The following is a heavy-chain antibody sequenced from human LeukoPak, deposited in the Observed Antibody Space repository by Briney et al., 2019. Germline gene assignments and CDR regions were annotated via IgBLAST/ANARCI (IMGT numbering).Heavy chain of an antibody. CDR2: ISSSGRMI. D-gene: IGHD5-18*01. J-gene: IGHJ4*02. V-gene: IGHV3-48*03. Sequence: PGGSLRLSCAASGXTFSSYEMNWVRQAPGEGQEWVSYISSSGRMIHYADSVKGRFTISRDNAKNTLYLQMNSLRADDTAVYYCARVDSYGPTFDYWGQGTLVTVSS. CDR3: ARVDSYGPTFDY. CDR1: GXTFSSYE.